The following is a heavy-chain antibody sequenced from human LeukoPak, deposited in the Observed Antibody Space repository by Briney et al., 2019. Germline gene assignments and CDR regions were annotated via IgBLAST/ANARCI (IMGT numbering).Heavy chain of an antibody. J-gene: IGHJ4*02. V-gene: IGHV1-8*01. CDR3: ARQGIGMRYFDY. CDR2: MNPNSGNT. CDR1: GYTFTSYD. Sequence: ASVKVSCKASGYTFTSYDINWVRQATGQGLEWMGWMNPNSGNTGYAQKFQGRVTMTRNTSISTAYMELSSLRSEDTAVYYCARQGIGMRYFDYWGQGTLVTVSS. D-gene: IGHD1-14*01.